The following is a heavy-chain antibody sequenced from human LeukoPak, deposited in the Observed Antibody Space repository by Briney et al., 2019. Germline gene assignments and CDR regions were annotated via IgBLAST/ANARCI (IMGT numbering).Heavy chain of an antibody. CDR1: GFTFSSYS. J-gene: IGHJ5*02. D-gene: IGHD5-12*01. Sequence: GGSLRLSCAASGFTFSSYSMNWVRQAPGKGLEWVSSISSSSSYIYYADSVKDRFTISRDNAKNSLYLQMNSLRAEDTAVYYCARVDSGYDFRWFDPWGQGTLVTVSS. CDR3: ARVDSGYDFRWFDP. CDR2: ISSSSSYI. V-gene: IGHV3-21*01.